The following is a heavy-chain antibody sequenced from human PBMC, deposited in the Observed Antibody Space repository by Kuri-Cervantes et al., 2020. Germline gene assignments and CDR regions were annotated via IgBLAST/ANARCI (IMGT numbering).Heavy chain of an antibody. CDR2: SNAGNGNT. J-gene: IGHJ4*02. V-gene: IGHV1-3*02. CDR3: ATGPAYCSSTSCLSFDY. CDR1: GYTFTSYA. D-gene: IGHD2-2*01. Sequence: ASVKVSCKASGYTFTSYAMHWVRQAPGQRLEWMGWSNAGNGNTKYSQEFQGRVTMTEDTSTDTAYMELSSLRSEDTAVYYCATGPAYCSSTSCLSFDYWGQGTLVTVSS.